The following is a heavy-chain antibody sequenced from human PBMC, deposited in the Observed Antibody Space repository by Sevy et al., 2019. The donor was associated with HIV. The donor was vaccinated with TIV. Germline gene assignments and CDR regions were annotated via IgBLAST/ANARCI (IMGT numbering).Heavy chain of an antibody. CDR3: ARVPSAHYSSSWYYFDY. CDR2: ISSYNDNT. V-gene: IGHV1-18*01. J-gene: IGHJ4*02. Sequence: ASVKVSCKASGYTFTSYGITWVRQAPGQGLEWMGWISSYNDNTNYAQNLQGRGTMTTDTSTSTAYMELRGLRSDDTAVYYCARVPSAHYSSSWYYFDYWGQGTLVTVSS. CDR1: GYTFTSYG. D-gene: IGHD6-13*01.